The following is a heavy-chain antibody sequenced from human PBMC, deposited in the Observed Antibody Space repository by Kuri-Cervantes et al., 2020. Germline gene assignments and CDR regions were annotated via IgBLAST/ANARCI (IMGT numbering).Heavy chain of an antibody. D-gene: IGHD2-2*01. Sequence: GESLKISCAASGFTFSSYGMHWVRLTPGKGLEWVAIIWYDGSRKSYVDSVKGRFTISRDNFKNTLSLQMNSLRVEDTAVYYCARGPQAIVVVPATWGVYYYYGMDVWGQGTTVTVSS. J-gene: IGHJ6*02. CDR1: GFTFSSYG. V-gene: IGHV3-33*01. CDR3: ARGPQAIVVVPATWGVYYYYGMDV. CDR2: IWYDGSRK.